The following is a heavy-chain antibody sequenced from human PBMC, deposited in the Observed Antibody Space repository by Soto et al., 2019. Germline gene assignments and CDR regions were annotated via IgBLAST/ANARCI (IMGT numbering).Heavy chain of an antibody. D-gene: IGHD6-6*01. J-gene: IGHJ4*02. V-gene: IGHV3-30*18. Sequence: QVQLVESGGGVVQPGRSLRLSCAASGSSLINYDMHWVRQAPGKGLEWVAVMSDDGSRQFYADSVRGRFSVSRDISKSALYLQMSSLRIEDTSIYYCAKGAWYGSSSSSDSWGQGTHVTVAS. CDR1: GSSLINYD. CDR2: MSDDGSRQ. CDR3: AKGAWYGSSSSSDS.